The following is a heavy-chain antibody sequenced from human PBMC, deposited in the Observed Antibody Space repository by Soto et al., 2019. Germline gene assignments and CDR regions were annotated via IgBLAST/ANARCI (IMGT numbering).Heavy chain of an antibody. CDR3: ARDNRSYGPFDY. CDR1: GFTVSSNY. Sequence: HPGGSLRLSCAASGFTVSSNYMSWVRQAPGKGLEWVSVIYSGGSTYYADSVKGRFTISRDNSKNTLYLQMNSLRAEDTAVYYCARDNRSYGPFDYRGQGTLVTVSS. J-gene: IGHJ4*02. D-gene: IGHD5-18*01. V-gene: IGHV3-66*01. CDR2: IYSGGST.